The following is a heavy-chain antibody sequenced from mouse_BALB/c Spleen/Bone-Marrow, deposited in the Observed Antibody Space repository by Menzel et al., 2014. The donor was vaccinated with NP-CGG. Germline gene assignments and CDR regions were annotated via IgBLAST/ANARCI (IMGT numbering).Heavy chain of an antibody. CDR3: ARRAFYALDY. V-gene: IGHV5-6-2*01. Sequence: EVKLMESGGGLVKVGESLKLSCAASGLTFSTYYMSWVRQTPEKRLELVAAIYTNDGSTYYPDTVKGRFAISRDNAKNTLYLQMSSLKSEDAALYYCARRAFYALDYWGQGTSVTVSS. J-gene: IGHJ4*01. CDR1: GLTFSTYY. CDR2: IYTNDGST.